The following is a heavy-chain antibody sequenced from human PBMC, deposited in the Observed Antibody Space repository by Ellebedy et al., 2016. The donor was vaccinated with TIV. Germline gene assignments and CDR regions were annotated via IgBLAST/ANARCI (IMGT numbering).Heavy chain of an antibody. CDR2: INSGGSDL. J-gene: IGHJ4*02. D-gene: IGHD3-10*01. V-gene: IGHV3-74*03. CDR3: ARSLGYYGPRYHLDY. Sequence: GGSLRLPCAASGFTFSSYWIHWVRQAPGKGLVWVSRINSGGSDLTYADSVKGRFTISRDNAKTTVYLQMNSLRVEDTAVYYCARSLGYYGPRYHLDYWGQGSLVIVSS. CDR1: GFTFSSYW.